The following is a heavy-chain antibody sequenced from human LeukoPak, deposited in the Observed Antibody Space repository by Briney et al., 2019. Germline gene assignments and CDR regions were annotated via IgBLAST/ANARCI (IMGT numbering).Heavy chain of an antibody. J-gene: IGHJ3*02. CDR1: GDSVSTTDYY. V-gene: IGHV4-30-4*08. CDR3: ARVGYCSSASCYSPGAFDI. Sequence: SQTLSLTCTVSGDSVSTTDYYWTWIRQPPGRGLEWIGYIYDSGNTYYNPPLKSRVTISVDTSNNQVSLKPTSVTAADTAVYYWARVGYCSSASCYSPGAFDIWGQGTMVTVFS. D-gene: IGHD2-2*01. CDR2: IYDSGNT.